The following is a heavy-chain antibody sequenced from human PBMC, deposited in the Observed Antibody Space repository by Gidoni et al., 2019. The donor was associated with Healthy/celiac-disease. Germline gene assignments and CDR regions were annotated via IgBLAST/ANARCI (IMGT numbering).Heavy chain of an antibody. CDR2: ISGNGGST. CDR3: APAQYYDFWSGYYSLDY. D-gene: IGHD3-3*01. Sequence: EVPPLDSGGGLVPPGGSLSPPCAASGLPFSSYAMSWVRQAPGKGLEWVSAISGNGGSTYYANPVKGRFTISRDNSKNTLYLQMNSLRAEDTAVYYCAPAQYYDFWSGYYSLDYWGQGTLVTVSS. V-gene: IGHV3-23*01. CDR1: GLPFSSYA. J-gene: IGHJ4*02.